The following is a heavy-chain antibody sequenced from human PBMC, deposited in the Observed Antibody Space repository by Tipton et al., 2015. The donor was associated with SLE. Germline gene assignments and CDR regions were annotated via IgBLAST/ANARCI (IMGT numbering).Heavy chain of an antibody. CDR2: IYYSGDT. CDR3: ARDMSYEFYSGYHWFDP. CDR1: GGSIRSHF. V-gene: IGHV4-59*11. J-gene: IGHJ5*02. D-gene: IGHD3-3*01. Sequence: LRLSCTVSGGSIRSHFYSWIRQSPGKGLEWIGYIYYSGDTKYNPSLNGRVTISIDTSKNEFSLKLRSVTVADTAIYYCARDMSYEFYSGYHWFDPWGQGTLVTVSS.